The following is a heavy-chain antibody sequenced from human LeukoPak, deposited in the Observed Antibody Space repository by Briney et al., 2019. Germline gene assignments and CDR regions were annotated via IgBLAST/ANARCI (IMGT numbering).Heavy chain of an antibody. D-gene: IGHD6-13*01. J-gene: IGHJ4*02. Sequence: GGSLRLSCAASGFTFSSYAMSWVRQAPGKGLEWVSAISGSGGSTYYADSVKGRFTLSRDNSENTLYLQMNSLRAEDTAIYYCAKRDSAGSGTGKYYFDYWGQGTLVTVSS. CDR3: AKRDSAGSGTGKYYFDY. V-gene: IGHV3-23*01. CDR2: ISGSGGST. CDR1: GFTFSSYA.